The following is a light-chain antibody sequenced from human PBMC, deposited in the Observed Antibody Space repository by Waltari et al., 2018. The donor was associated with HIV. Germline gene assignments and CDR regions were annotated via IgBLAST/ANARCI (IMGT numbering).Light chain of an antibody. J-gene: IGLJ3*02. V-gene: IGLV3-27*01. CDR1: VLAKSY. Sequence: SYELTQPSSVSVSPGQTTRITCSGDVLAKSYARWFQQKPGQAPVVMIYKDNERPSGSPGRFSGSSSGTTGTLTISGAQIEDEADYYCYSAADNMGVFGGGTKLTVL. CDR3: YSAADNMGV. CDR2: KDN.